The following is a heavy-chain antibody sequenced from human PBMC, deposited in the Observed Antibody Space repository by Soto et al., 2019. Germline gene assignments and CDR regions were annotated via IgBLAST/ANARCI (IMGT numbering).Heavy chain of an antibody. CDR1: GFTFSSYA. D-gene: IGHD5-12*01. CDR2: ISYDGSNK. Sequence: VQLVESGGGVVQPGRSLRLSCAASGFTFSSYAMHWVRQAPGKGLEWVAVISYDGSNKYYADSVKGRFTISRDNSKNTLYLQMNSLRAEDTAVYYCARNGVSYDQRYYYYGMDVWGQGTTVTVSS. V-gene: IGHV3-30-3*01. J-gene: IGHJ6*02. CDR3: ARNGVSYDQRYYYYGMDV.